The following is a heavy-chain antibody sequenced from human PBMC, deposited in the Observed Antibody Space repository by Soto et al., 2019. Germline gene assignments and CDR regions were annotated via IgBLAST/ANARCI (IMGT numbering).Heavy chain of an antibody. CDR3: ARDGEGDSSGYLSPDAFDI. CDR2: IIPIFGTA. J-gene: IGHJ3*02. Sequence: GASVKVSCKASGVTFSSYAISWVRQAPGQGLEWMGGIIPIFGTANYAQKFQGRVTITADESTSTAYMELSSLRSEDTAVYYCARDGEGDSSGYLSPDAFDIWGQGTMVTVSS. CDR1: GVTFSSYA. D-gene: IGHD3-22*01. V-gene: IGHV1-69*13.